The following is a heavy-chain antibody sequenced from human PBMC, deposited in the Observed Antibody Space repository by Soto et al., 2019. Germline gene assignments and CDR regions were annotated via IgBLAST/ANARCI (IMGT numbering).Heavy chain of an antibody. CDR2: IIPIFGTA. CDR1: GGTFSSYA. CDR3: ARAWGLDYGDYARFHAFDI. J-gene: IGHJ3*02. Sequence: QVQLVQSGAEVKKPGSSVKVSCKASGGTFSSYAISWVRQAPGQGLEWMGGIIPIFGTANYAQKFQGRVTLTEDESTSTAYRVSSSFRSEDAAVYYCARAWGLDYGDYARFHAFDIRGQGTMFTVSS. V-gene: IGHV1-69*01. D-gene: IGHD4-17*01.